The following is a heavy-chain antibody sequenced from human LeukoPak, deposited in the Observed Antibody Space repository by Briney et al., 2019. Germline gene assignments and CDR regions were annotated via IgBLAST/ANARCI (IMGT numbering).Heavy chain of an antibody. D-gene: IGHD3-10*01. CDR3: ARVRGVVAWDL. V-gene: IGHV3-53*01. CDR1: GFTVSSKY. CDR2: IYSGGSP. Sequence: GGSLRHSCAACGFTVSSKYMRWVRQAPGGGLEWTSVIYSGGSPYYADAVKGRFTISRDNSKITLYLQVNSLRAEDTAVYYCARVRGVVAWDLWGRGTLVTVSS. J-gene: IGHJ2*01.